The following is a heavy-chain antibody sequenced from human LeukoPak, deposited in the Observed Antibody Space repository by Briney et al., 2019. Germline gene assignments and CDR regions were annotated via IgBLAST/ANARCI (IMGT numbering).Heavy chain of an antibody. CDR2: ISYDGSNK. J-gene: IGHJ4*02. V-gene: IGHV3-30*04. CDR3: ARDNGFYFVAGTFDY. CDR1: GLTFSSYA. D-gene: IGHD6-19*01. Sequence: PGRSLRLSCAASGLTFSSYAMHWVRQAPGKGLEWVAVISYDGSNKYYADSVKGRFTISRDNSKNTLYLQMNSLRAEDTAVYYCARDNGFYFVAGTFDYWGQGTLVTVSS.